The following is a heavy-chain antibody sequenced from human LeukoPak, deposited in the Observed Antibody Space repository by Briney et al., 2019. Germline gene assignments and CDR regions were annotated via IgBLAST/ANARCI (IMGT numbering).Heavy chain of an antibody. CDR1: GGSISSYY. CDR3: AQHDYGAKGDWFDP. CDR2: IYYSGST. J-gene: IGHJ5*02. D-gene: IGHD4-17*01. Sequence: SETLSLTCTVSGGSISSYYWSWIRQPPGEGLEWIGYIYYSGSTNYNPSLKSRVTISVDTSKNQFSLKLSSVTAADTAVYYCAQHDYGAKGDWFDPWGQGTLVTVSS. V-gene: IGHV4-59*08.